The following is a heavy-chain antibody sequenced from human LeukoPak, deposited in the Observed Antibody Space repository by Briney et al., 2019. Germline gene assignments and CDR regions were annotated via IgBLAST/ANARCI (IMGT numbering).Heavy chain of an antibody. CDR3: AREGRYYYDSSGYYFD. CDR2: INHSGST. V-gene: IGHV4-34*01. Sequence: SETLSLTCAVYGGSFSGYYWSWIRQPPGKGLEWIGEINHSGSTNYNPSLKSRVTISVDTSKNQFSLKLNSVTAADTAVYYCAREGRYYYDSSGYYFDWGQGTPVTVSS. CDR1: GGSFSGYY. D-gene: IGHD3-22*01. J-gene: IGHJ4*02.